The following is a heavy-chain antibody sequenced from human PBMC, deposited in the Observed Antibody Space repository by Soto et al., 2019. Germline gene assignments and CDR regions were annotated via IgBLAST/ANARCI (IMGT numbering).Heavy chain of an antibody. V-gene: IGHV1-46*02. J-gene: IGHJ6*02. CDR2: INPSNGFT. Sequence: QVQLVQSGAELKKPGASVSLSCKASGFSFNTYYIHWVRQSPGEGLQWMGVINPSNGFTSYQQKLQGRVTMTADRSTATVYLELGGLKSEDTAVYFCARDWPDTYCGGDCPVGYYYHGMDVCGQGTAVTVSS. D-gene: IGHD2-21*02. CDR3: ARDWPDTYCGGDCPVGYYYHGMDV. CDR1: GFSFNTYY.